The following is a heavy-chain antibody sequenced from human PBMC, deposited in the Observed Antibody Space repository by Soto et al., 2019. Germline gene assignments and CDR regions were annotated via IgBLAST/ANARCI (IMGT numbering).Heavy chain of an antibody. Sequence: QLQLVQSGAEVNKPGSSVKVSCKASGGTFSSYAISWVRQAPGQGLEWIGGIIPIFGTANYAQKFQGRVTITADESTSKAYMELSSLRAEDTAVYYCARVGYRRRNYYYCGMCVWGQGTTVTVFS. J-gene: IGHJ6*02. D-gene: IGHD2-2*02. CDR2: IIPIFGTA. CDR1: GGTFSSYA. CDR3: ARVGYRRRNYYYCGMCV. V-gene: IGHV1-69*01.